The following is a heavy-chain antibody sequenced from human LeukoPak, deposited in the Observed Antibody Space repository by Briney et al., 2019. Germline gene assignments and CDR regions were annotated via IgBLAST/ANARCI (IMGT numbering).Heavy chain of an antibody. J-gene: IGHJ4*02. CDR3: ARGKGEDAYYYDSSGYYLY. Sequence: ASVKVSCKASGYTFTSYGISWVRQAPGQGLEWMGWISAYNGNTNYAQKLQGRVTMTTDTSTSTAYMELRSLRSDDTAVYYCARGKGEDAYYYDSSGYYLYWGQGTLVTVSS. CDR2: ISAYNGNT. CDR1: GYTFTSYG. D-gene: IGHD3-22*01. V-gene: IGHV1-18*01.